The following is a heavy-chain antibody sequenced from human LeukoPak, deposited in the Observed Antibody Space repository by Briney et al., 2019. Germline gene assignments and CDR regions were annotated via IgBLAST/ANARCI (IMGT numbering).Heavy chain of an antibody. CDR3: AKDLTNYYDSSGYKQDLFDY. V-gene: IGHV3-23*01. J-gene: IGHJ4*02. CDR2: ISGSGGST. CDR1: GLTFSSYA. D-gene: IGHD3-22*01. Sequence: GGSLRLSCAASGLTFSSYAMSWVRQAPGKGLEWVSAISGSGGSTYYADSVKGRFTISRDNSKNTLYLQMNSLRAEDTAVYYCAKDLTNYYDSSGYKQDLFDYWGQGTLVTVSS.